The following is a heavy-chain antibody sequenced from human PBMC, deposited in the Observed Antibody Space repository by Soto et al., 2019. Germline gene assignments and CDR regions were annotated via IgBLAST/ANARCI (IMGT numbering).Heavy chain of an antibody. V-gene: IGHV4-34*01. CDR1: GGSFSGYY. D-gene: IGHD3-3*01. CDR2: INHSGST. Sequence: SETLSLTCAVYGGSFSGYYWSWIRQPPGKGLEWIGEINHSGSTNYNPSLKSRVTISVDTSKNQFSLKRSSVTAADTAVYYCARSGVRFLDHTPGWFDPWGQGTLVTVSS. CDR3: ARSGVRFLDHTPGWFDP. J-gene: IGHJ5*02.